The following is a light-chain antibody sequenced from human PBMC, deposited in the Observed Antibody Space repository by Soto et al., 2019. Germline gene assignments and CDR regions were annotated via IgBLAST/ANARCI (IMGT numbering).Light chain of an antibody. CDR3: QEYKTYSRT. J-gene: IGKJ1*01. V-gene: IGKV1-5*01. CDR1: HSISSR. CDR2: DVS. Sequence: DIQMPQYPFPLSASVGDRVTITCRASHSISSRLAWYQQKPGKAPNLLIYDVSSLESGVPSRFSGSGSGTEFTLTLSSLQPEDFATYYCQEYKTYSRTFGQGTKVDI.